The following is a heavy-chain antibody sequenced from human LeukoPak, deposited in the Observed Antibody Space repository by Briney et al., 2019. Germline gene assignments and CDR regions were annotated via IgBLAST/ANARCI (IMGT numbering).Heavy chain of an antibody. Sequence: GGSLRLSCAASGFAFSSYAMTWVRQAPGKGLDWVSSISASGGSTYYADSVKGRFTISRDNSKNSLFLQMNSLRAEDTAVYYCAKDMYYDSSGYLDYWGQGTLVTVSS. CDR1: GFAFSSYA. D-gene: IGHD3-22*01. V-gene: IGHV3-23*01. CDR3: AKDMYYDSSGYLDY. CDR2: ISASGGST. J-gene: IGHJ4*02.